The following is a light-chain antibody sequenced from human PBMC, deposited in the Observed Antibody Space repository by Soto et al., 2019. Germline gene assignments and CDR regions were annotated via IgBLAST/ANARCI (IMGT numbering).Light chain of an antibody. V-gene: IGKV3-20*01. Sequence: EVRWIQNQATLSWSPGERATLSCRAIQSVSSSYLAWYQQKPGQAPRLLIYGASSRATGIPDRFSGSGSGTDFTLTISSLEPEDFAVYYCQQYGSSPPWTFGQGTKVDIK. J-gene: IGKJ1*01. CDR1: QSVSSSY. CDR2: GAS. CDR3: QQYGSSPPWT.